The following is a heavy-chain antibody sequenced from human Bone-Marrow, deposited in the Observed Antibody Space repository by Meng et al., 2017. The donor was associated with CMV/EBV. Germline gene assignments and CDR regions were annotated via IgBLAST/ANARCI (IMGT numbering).Heavy chain of an antibody. CDR1: GDTFSNYA. CDR3: ARVRVTATTQYKENWFDP. D-gene: IGHD1-1*01. CDR2: IIPMFGTT. V-gene: IGHV1-69*05. Sequence: SVKVSCKASGDTFSNYAFSWVRQAPGQRLEWMGGIIPMFGTTNYAQKFQGRVTIRTDESTTTAYMELSSLRSNDTAVYYCARVRVTATTQYKENWFDPWGQGTLVTVSS. J-gene: IGHJ5*02.